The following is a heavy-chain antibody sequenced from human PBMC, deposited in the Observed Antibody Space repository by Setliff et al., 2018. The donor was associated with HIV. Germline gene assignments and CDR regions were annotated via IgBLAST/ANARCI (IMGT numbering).Heavy chain of an antibody. CDR3: ARVWLELRQYWFDS. D-gene: IGHD1-7*01. J-gene: IGHJ5*01. Sequence: SETLSLTCAVYGGSLSGFYWTFIRQSPGKGLEWIATIPHNGGTYYNPDPSLTGRVTISVDTSKNQFSLKLNSVTAADTAVYYCARVWLELRQYWFDSWGQGSPVTVSS. V-gene: IGHV4-34*01. CDR2: IPHNGGT. CDR1: GGSLSGFY.